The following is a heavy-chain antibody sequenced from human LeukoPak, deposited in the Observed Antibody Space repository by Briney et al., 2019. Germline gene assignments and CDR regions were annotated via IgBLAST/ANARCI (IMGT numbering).Heavy chain of an antibody. Sequence: PSETLSLTCTVSGGSIGIYYWNWIRQPAGKGLEWIGRIFTSGIANYNPSLKSRVTMSVDTSKNQFSLNLNSVTATDTAVYYCARRRGGFGEGEFDYWGQGIPVTVST. CDR3: ARRRGGFGEGEFDY. J-gene: IGHJ4*02. CDR2: IFTSGIA. D-gene: IGHD3-10*01. V-gene: IGHV4-4*07. CDR1: GGSIGIYY.